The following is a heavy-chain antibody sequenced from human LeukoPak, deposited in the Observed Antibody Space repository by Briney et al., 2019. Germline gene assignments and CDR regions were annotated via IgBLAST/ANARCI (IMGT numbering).Heavy chain of an antibody. CDR3: ARTPLGLNWFDP. J-gene: IGHJ5*02. CDR1: GGTLSSYA. Sequence: ASVKVSCKASGGTLSSYAISWVRQAPGQGLEWMGRIIPILGIANYAQKFQGRVTITADKSTSTAYMELSSLRSEDTAVYYCARTPLGLNWFDPWGQGTLVTVSS. CDR2: IIPILGIA. V-gene: IGHV1-69*04.